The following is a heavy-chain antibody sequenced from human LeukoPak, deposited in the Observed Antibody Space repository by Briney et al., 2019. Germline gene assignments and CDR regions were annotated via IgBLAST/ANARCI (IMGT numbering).Heavy chain of an antibody. CDR1: GYTFTSYD. CDR3: ARADERGYSYGYYYYYMDV. V-gene: IGHV1-8*01. Sequence: ASVKVSCKASGYTFTSYDINWVRQATGQGLEWVGWMNPNSGNTGYAQKFQGRVTMTRNTSISTAYMELSSLRSEDTAVYYCARADERGYSYGYYYYYMDVWGKGTTVTVSS. J-gene: IGHJ6*03. D-gene: IGHD5-18*01. CDR2: MNPNSGNT.